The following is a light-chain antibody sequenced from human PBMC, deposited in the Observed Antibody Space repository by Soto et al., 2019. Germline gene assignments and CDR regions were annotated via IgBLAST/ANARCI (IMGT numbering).Light chain of an antibody. CDR1: SSDFGGFNH. V-gene: IGLV2-14*01. J-gene: IGLJ1*01. Sequence: QSALTQPASVSGSPGQSITISCTGTSSDFGGFNHVSWYQHHTGKAPKLIIYEVTYRPSGVSNRFSGSKSGYTASLTISGLQAEDEADYYCNSQTSSGIRVFGTGTKLTVL. CDR2: EVT. CDR3: NSQTSSGIRV.